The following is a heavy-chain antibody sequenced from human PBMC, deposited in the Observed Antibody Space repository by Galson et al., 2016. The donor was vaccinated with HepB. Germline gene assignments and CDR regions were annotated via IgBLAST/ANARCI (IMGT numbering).Heavy chain of an antibody. J-gene: IGHJ4*02. CDR2: INQDGSDK. D-gene: IGHD6-13*01. Sequence: SLRLSCAASGFTFSSCWMSWVRQAPGKGLEWVANINQDGSDKYYVDSVKGRFTISRDNAKNSLYLQMNSLRAEDTAVYYCARVSTSIIAAAGRTLFDYWGQGTLVTGSS. CDR1: GFTFSSCW. V-gene: IGHV3-7*04. CDR3: ARVSTSIIAAAGRTLFDY.